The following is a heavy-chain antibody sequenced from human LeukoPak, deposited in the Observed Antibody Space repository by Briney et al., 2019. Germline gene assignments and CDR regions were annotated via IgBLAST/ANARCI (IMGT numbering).Heavy chain of an antibody. CDR2: ITGTSTYI. CDR3: ARDPYIVARPVAHWFDP. Sequence: GGSLRLAFTASGFTFSNYNMNWVRQAPGKGLEWVSSITGTSTYIYYADSVKGRFTISRDNAKNSLFLQMDGLRADDTAVYYCARDPYIVARPVAHWFDPWGQGTLVTVSS. V-gene: IGHV3-21*01. J-gene: IGHJ5*02. D-gene: IGHD6-6*01. CDR1: GFTFSNYN.